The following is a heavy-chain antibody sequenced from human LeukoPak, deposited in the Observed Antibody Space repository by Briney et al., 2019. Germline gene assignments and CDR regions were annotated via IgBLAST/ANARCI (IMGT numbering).Heavy chain of an antibody. J-gene: IGHJ6*03. CDR1: GFTFSSYW. D-gene: IGHD4-17*01. Sequence: PGGSLRLSCAASGFTFSSYWMSWVRQAPGKGLEWVANIKQDGSEKYYVDSVKGRFTISRDNAKNSLYLQMNSLRAEDTAVYYCARRGTVTTWSYYYMDVWGKGTTVTVSS. CDR3: ARRGTVTTWSYYYMDV. CDR2: IKQDGSEK. V-gene: IGHV3-7*01.